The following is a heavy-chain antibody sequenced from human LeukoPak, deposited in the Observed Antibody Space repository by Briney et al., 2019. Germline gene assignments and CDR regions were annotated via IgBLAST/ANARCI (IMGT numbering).Heavy chain of an antibody. CDR2: INPNSGGT. J-gene: IGHJ4*02. CDR3: ARLDDDDVLTGYGDY. Sequence: ASVTVSFKASGYTFTVHYLHWVRQAPGQGREWMGWINPNSGGTKDAQKVQGRVTMTRDTSISTAYMELSRLRSDDTAVYYCARLDDDDVLTGYGDYWGQGTLVTVSS. V-gene: IGHV1-2*02. CDR1: GYTFTVHY. D-gene: IGHD3-9*01.